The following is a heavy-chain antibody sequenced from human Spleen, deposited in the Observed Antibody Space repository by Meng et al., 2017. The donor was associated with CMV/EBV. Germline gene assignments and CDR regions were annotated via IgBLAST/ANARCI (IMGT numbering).Heavy chain of an antibody. V-gene: IGHV3-13*01. Sequence: GESLKISCAASGFIVSSYDMYWVRQPTGKGLEWVSGIGTRGDTYYPDSVRGRFTISRDNAKNSLYLQMNSLRAEDTAVYYCARGDLWSGYPNWFDPWGQGTLVTVSS. CDR3: ARGDLWSGYPNWFDP. D-gene: IGHD3-3*01. CDR1: GFIVSSYD. J-gene: IGHJ5*02. CDR2: IGTRGDT.